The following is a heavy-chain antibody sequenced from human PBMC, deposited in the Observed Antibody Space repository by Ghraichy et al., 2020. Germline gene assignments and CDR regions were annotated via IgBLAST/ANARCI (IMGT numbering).Heavy chain of an antibody. CDR3: ARGRSGSADY. D-gene: IGHD1-26*01. CDR1: GFTSSDYY. V-gene: IGHV3-72*01. J-gene: IGHJ4*02. CDR2: TKNKANSYTT. Sequence: GGSLRLSCAVSGFTSSDYYLDWVRQAPGKGLEWVACTKNKANSYTTEYAASVKGRFTIYSDDSKNSMYLQMSSLKTEDTAVYYCARGRSGSADYWGQGTLVTVSS.